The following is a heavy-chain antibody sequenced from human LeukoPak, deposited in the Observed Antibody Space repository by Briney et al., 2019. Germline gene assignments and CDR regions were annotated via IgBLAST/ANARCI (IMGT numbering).Heavy chain of an antibody. CDR2: IHSGGTT. CDR3: AAKWLLRRY. J-gene: IGHJ4*02. Sequence: PGGSLRLSCVASGFTFISYDMTWVRQAPGKGLECVSIIHSGGTTDYADSVKGRFTISRDNSKNTLYLQMNSLRVEDTAVYYCAAKWLLRRYWGQGTLVTVSS. D-gene: IGHD3-22*01. V-gene: IGHV3-66*01. CDR1: GFTFISYD.